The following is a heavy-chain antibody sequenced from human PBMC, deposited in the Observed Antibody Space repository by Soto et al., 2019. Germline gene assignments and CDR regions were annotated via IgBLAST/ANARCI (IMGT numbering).Heavy chain of an antibody. Sequence: VASVKDSCKASGGTFSSYAISWVRQAPGQGLEWMGGIIPIFGTANYAQKFQGRDTITADKSTSTAYMELSSLRSEDTAVYYCERDGSGDTVDALDLWGPGTIVTV. CDR1: GGTFSSYA. CDR3: ERDGSGDTVDALDL. CDR2: IIPIFGTA. J-gene: IGHJ3*01. V-gene: IGHV1-69*06. D-gene: IGHD5-12*01.